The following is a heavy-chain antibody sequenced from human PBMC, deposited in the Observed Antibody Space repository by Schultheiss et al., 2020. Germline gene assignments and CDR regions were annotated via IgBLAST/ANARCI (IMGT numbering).Heavy chain of an antibody. CDR1: GFTFSSYG. CDR2: IWYDGSNK. Sequence: SLKISCAASGFTFSSYGMHWVRQAPGKGLEWVAVIWYDGSNKYYADSVKGRFTISRDNSKNTLYLQMNSLRAEDTAVYYCARSLGVVAAIHWYDPWGQGTLVTVSS. J-gene: IGHJ5*02. CDR3: ARSLGVVAAIHWYDP. D-gene: IGHD2-15*01. V-gene: IGHV3-33*01.